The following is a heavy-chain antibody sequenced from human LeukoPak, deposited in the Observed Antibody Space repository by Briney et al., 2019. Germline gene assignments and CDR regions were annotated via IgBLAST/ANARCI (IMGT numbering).Heavy chain of an antibody. J-gene: IGHJ3*02. V-gene: IGHV3-21*01. Sequence: ETLSLTCTVSGGSISSGGYYWSWIRQPPGKGLEWVSSISSSSSYIYYADSVKGRFTISRDNAKNSLYLQMNSLRAEDTAVYYCAKAIFGVVLGAFDIWGQGTMVTVSS. CDR2: ISSSSSYI. CDR3: AKAIFGVVLGAFDI. D-gene: IGHD3-3*01. CDR1: GGSISSGGYY.